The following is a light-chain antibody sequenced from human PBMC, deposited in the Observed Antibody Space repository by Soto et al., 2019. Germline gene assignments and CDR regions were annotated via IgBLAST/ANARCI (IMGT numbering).Light chain of an antibody. CDR3: QQCNTYART. J-gene: IGKJ1*01. Sequence: DIQMTQSPSTLSASVGDRVTITCRASQSISNWLAWYQQKPGKAPKLLIYKASNLERRVPSRFSGSGSGTDFTLTISSLQPEDFATYYCQQCNTYARTFGQGTKVESK. V-gene: IGKV1-5*03. CDR2: KAS. CDR1: QSISNW.